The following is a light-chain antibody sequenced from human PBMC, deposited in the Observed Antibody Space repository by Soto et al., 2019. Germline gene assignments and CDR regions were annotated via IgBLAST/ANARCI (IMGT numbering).Light chain of an antibody. Sequence: DIQMTQAPSSVSASVGGRVTITCRASQDISDWLAWHQQKPGEAPKLLIYAATTLHSGVPSRFSGSGSGTDFTLTISSLQPEDFATYYCQQGHTFPLTFGGGTKVEIK. J-gene: IGKJ4*01. CDR1: QDISDW. CDR2: AAT. V-gene: IGKV1-12*01. CDR3: QQGHTFPLT.